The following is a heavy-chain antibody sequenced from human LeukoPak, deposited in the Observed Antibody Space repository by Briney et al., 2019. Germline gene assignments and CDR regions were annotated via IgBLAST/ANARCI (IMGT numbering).Heavy chain of an antibody. CDR3: ARERGKSYGYSFDY. D-gene: IGHD5-18*01. V-gene: IGHV3-30*14. CDR1: GITFSDHV. CDR2: ISHDGRNK. Sequence: GGSLRLSCAASGITFSDHVMHWVRQAPGKGLEWVASISHDGRNKYYSDSVKGRFTISRDNSKNTLYLQMGSLRAEDMAVYYCARERGKSYGYSFDYWGQGTLVTVSS. J-gene: IGHJ4*02.